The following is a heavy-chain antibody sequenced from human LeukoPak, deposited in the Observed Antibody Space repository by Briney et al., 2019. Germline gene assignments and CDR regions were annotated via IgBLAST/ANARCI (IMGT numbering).Heavy chain of an antibody. CDR2: IWYEGSNK. CDR3: ARVPEGYGYNPYYYYGMDV. D-gene: IGHD5-24*01. Sequence: GGSLRLSCAAPGFTFSSYGMHWVRQAQGKGLEWVAVIWYEGSNKYYADSVKGRFTISRDNSKNTLYLQMNSLRAEDTAVYYCARVPEGYGYNPYYYYGMDVWGQGTTVTVSS. V-gene: IGHV3-33*01. CDR1: GFTFSSYG. J-gene: IGHJ6*02.